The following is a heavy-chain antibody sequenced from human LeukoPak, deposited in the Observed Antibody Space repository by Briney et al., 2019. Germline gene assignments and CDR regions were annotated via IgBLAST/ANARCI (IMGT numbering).Heavy chain of an antibody. Sequence: PGGSLRLSCAASGFTFSSYEMNWVRQAPGKGLEWVSYISSSGSTIYYADSVKGRFTISRDNAKNSLYLQMNSLRAEDTAVYYCAREIRSIAVAGTFDYWGQGTPVTVSS. D-gene: IGHD6-19*01. CDR2: ISSSGSTI. CDR1: GFTFSSYE. CDR3: AREIRSIAVAGTFDY. J-gene: IGHJ4*02. V-gene: IGHV3-48*03.